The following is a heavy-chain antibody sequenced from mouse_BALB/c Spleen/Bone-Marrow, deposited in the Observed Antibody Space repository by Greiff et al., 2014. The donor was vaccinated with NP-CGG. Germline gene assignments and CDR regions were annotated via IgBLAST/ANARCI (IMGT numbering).Heavy chain of an antibody. CDR3: ARRGSMDY. V-gene: IGHV1-67*01. Sequence: QVQLKESGAELVRPGVSVKISCKGSGYTFTDYSIHWVRQSHAKSQEWIGVIRTYYGDANYNQKFKGKATMTVDKSSSTAYMELARLTSEDSAIYYCARRGSMDYWGQGTSVTVSS. J-gene: IGHJ4*01. CDR2: IRTYYGDA. CDR1: GYTFTDYS.